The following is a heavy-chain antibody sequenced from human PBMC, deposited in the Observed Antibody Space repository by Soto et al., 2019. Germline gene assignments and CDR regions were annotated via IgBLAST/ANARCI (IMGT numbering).Heavy chain of an antibody. CDR3: ARDRARGHWFDP. J-gene: IGHJ5*02. CDR2: IYYSGST. D-gene: IGHD3-16*01. CDR1: GGSISSXXXX. V-gene: IGHV4-31*03. Sequence: QVQLQESGPXLVKPSQTXSLTCTVSGGSISSXXXXXXXXXXXXXKGLEWIGYIYYSGSTYYNPSLKSRVTISVDTSKNQFSLKLSSVTAADTAVYYCARDRARGHWFDPWGQGTLVTVSS.